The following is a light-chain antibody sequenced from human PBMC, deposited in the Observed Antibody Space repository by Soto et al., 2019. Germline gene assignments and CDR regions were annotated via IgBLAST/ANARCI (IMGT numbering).Light chain of an antibody. CDR3: QQYYSTPLP. Sequence: VLTQSPESLAVSLSEMATINCRSSQSVLFSTNNLNYFAWYQQKAGQPPKLLIYWASTRESGVPDRFSGSGSGTDFTLTISSLQAEDVAVYYCQQYYSTPLPFCGGTKVDIK. CDR2: WAS. J-gene: IGKJ4*01. V-gene: IGKV4-1*01. CDR1: QSVLFSTNNLNY.